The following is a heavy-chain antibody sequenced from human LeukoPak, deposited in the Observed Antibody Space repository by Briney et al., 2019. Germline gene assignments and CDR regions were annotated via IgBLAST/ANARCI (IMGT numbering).Heavy chain of an antibody. V-gene: IGHV3-7*01. CDR3: ARDGSGWSKG. Sequence: GGSLRLSCAASGFSFGSDWMSWLRQAPGKGLEWVANIRPDGGEKYYVDSVKGRFIISRDNAKNSLFLQMNSLRAEDTAVYFCARDGSGWSKGWGQGTLVTVSS. CDR2: IRPDGGEK. J-gene: IGHJ4*02. CDR1: GFSFGSDW. D-gene: IGHD6-19*01.